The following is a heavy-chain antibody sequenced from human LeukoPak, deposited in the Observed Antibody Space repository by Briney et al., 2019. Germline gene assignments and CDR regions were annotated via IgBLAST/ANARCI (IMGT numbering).Heavy chain of an antibody. V-gene: IGHV1-18*01. CDR2: ISAYNGNT. Sequence: QSGAEVKKPGASVKVSCKASGYTFTSYGISWVRQAPGQGLEWMGWISAYNGNTNYAQKLQGRVTMTRNTSISTAYMELSSLRSDDTAVYYCARCPSKYYDYVWGSYRNWFDPWGQGTLVTVSS. D-gene: IGHD3-16*01. J-gene: IGHJ5*02. CDR1: GYTFTSYG. CDR3: ARCPSKYYDYVWGSYRNWFDP.